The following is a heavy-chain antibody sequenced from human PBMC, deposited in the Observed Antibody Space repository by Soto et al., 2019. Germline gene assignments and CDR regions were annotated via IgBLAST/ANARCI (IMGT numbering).Heavy chain of an antibody. CDR1: GGSISSGGYY. CDR2: IYHSGST. V-gene: IGHV4-31*03. CDR3: ARVGRGGYDAFDI. D-gene: IGHD3-10*01. J-gene: IGHJ3*02. Sequence: SETLSLTCTVSGGSISSGGYYWSWIRQHPGKGLEWIGEIYHSGSTNYNPSLKSRVTISVDKSKNQFSLKLSSVTAADTAVYYCARVGRGGYDAFDIWGQGTMVTVSS.